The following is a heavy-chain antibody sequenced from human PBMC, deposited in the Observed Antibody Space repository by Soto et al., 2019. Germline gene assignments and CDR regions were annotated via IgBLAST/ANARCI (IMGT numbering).Heavy chain of an antibody. V-gene: IGHV4-31*03. CDR1: GAALNSGNYY. CDR2: IYVTGAV. D-gene: IGHD2-21*01. J-gene: IGHJ5*02. Sequence: SETLSLTCSVSGAALNSGNYYWSWIRQVPVKGLEWIGHIYVTGAVDYNPSLRDRITISQDTSERQFSLNLRLVPAADTAVYYCARLRIATNNYKWFDPWGQGTLVTVSS. CDR3: ARLRIATNNYKWFDP.